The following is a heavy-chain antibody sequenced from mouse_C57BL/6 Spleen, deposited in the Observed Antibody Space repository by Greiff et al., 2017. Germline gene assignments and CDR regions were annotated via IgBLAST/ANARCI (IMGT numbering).Heavy chain of an antibody. CDR2: INPSSGYT. Sequence: QVQLQQSGAELARPGASVKMSCKASGYTFTSYTMHWVKQRPGQGLEWIGYINPSSGYTKYNQQFKDKATLTADKSSSTAYMLLSSLTSEDSAVYYCARGDYSNYVNGMDYWGQGTSVTVSS. D-gene: IGHD2-5*01. CDR3: ARGDYSNYVNGMDY. CDR1: GYTFTSYT. J-gene: IGHJ4*01. V-gene: IGHV1-4*01.